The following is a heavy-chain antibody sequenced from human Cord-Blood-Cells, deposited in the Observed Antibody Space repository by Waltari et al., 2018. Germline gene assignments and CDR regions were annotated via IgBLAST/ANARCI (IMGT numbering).Heavy chain of an antibody. D-gene: IGHD2-2*01. Sequence: EVQLVESGGGLIQPGGSLRLSWSASGFPVSSNYMSWVRQAPGKGLEWVSVIYSGGSTYYADSVKGRFTISRDNSKNTLYLQMNSLRAEDTAVYYCARAIVVVPAANWFNPWGQGTLVTVSS. CDR2: IYSGGST. CDR3: ARAIVVVPAANWFNP. V-gene: IGHV3-53*01. J-gene: IGHJ5*02. CDR1: GFPVSSNY.